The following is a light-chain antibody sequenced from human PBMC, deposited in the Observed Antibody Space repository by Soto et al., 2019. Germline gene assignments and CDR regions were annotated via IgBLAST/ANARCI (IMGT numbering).Light chain of an antibody. J-gene: IGKJ1*01. Sequence: DIVMTQSQDSLAVSLGETAAINWKSNQSLFFTSNKKNYLAWYRQKPGQPPKLIISWASSRESGVPDRFSGGGSGTDFTLTINSLQAEDVAVYYCQQYYGTPTFGQGTKVDIK. CDR1: QSLFFTSNKKNY. CDR2: WAS. CDR3: QQYYGTPT. V-gene: IGKV4-1*01.